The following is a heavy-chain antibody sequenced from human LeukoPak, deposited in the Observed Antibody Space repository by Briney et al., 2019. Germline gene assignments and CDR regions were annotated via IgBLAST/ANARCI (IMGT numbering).Heavy chain of an antibody. CDR2: ISDSGDRT. CDR1: GFTFSSYG. CDR3: AKDGPRKTTVVTPSDY. J-gene: IGHJ4*02. V-gene: IGHV3-23*01. Sequence: PGGTLRLSCGASGFTFSSYGMSWVRQAPGKGLEWVSSISDSGDRTFYADSVKGRLTISRDNSKNTLFLQMNSLRAEDTAVYYCAKDGPRKTTVVTPSDYWGQGTLVTVSS. D-gene: IGHD4-23*01.